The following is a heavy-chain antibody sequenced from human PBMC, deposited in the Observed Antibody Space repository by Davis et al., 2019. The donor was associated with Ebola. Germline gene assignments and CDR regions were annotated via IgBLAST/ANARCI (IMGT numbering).Heavy chain of an antibody. Sequence: GESLKISCAAAGLTFSSYAMSWVRQAPGKGLEWVSTLSGSGAYTYYADSVKGRFTISRDTSKNTLFLQMNSLRADDTAVYYCARGLRYFDWPLDYWGQGTLVTVSS. CDR1: GLTFSSYA. CDR3: ARGLRYFDWPLDY. CDR2: LSGSGAYT. V-gene: IGHV3-23*01. J-gene: IGHJ4*02. D-gene: IGHD3-9*01.